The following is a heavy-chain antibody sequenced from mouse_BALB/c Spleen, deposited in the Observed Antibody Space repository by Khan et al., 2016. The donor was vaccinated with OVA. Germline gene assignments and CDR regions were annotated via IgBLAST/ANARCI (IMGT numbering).Heavy chain of an antibody. V-gene: IGHV1-77*01. J-gene: IGHJ3*01. Sequence: QVQLQQSGPELVKPGASLRVSCKASGYTFTDYILGWVKQSTRQGLEWIGDIFPGSGTPYYNEKFKDKATLTAAKSSNTAYMQLSSLTSEDSAVYFCARGGYSAFAYWGQGTLVTVSA. CDR1: GYTFTDYI. CDR3: ARGGYSAFAY. D-gene: IGHD2-14*01. CDR2: IFPGSGTP.